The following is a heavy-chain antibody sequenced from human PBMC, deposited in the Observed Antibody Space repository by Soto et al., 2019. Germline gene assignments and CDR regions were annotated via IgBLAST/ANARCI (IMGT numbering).Heavy chain of an antibody. Sequence: QVQLQESGPGLVKPSQTLSLTCTVSGGSISSGNYYWRWSRQPPGKGLEWIGFISYSGSTYYSTSLKSRVTISVDTSKSQFSLNLSFVTAADTAVYYCATMGTPATGLYFFDYWGQGSLVTVSS. D-gene: IGHD2-15*01. J-gene: IGHJ4*02. V-gene: IGHV4-30-4*01. CDR2: ISYSGST. CDR3: ATMGTPATGLYFFDY. CDR1: GGSISSGNYY.